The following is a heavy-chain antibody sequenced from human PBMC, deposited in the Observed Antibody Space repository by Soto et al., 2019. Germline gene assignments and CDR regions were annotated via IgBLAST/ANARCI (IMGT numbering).Heavy chain of an antibody. CDR2: ISAYNGNT. CDR1: GYTFTSYG. Sequence: QVQLVQSGAEVKKPGASVKVSCKASGYTFTSYGISWVRQAPGQGLEWMGWISAYNGNTNYAQKLQGRVTMTTDTSTSTAYMELRILRSDDTAVYYCARIRLMVYGRTTGWFDPWGQGTLVTVSS. J-gene: IGHJ5*02. D-gene: IGHD2-8*01. V-gene: IGHV1-18*01. CDR3: ARIRLMVYGRTTGWFDP.